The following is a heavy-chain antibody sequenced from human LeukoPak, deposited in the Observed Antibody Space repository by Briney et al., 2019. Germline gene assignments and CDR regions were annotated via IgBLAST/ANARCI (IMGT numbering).Heavy chain of an antibody. V-gene: IGHV3-7*01. CDR2: IKQDGSEK. D-gene: IGHD3-16*02. CDR1: GFSISNYW. J-gene: IGHJ4*02. CDR3: ARNRASLNC. Sequence: PGGSLRLSCAASGFSISNYWMSWVRQAPGKGLEWVASIKQDGSEKYFVDSVEGRFTISRDNAKNSLYLQMNSLRVEDTAVYYCARNRASLNCWGQGTLVTVSP.